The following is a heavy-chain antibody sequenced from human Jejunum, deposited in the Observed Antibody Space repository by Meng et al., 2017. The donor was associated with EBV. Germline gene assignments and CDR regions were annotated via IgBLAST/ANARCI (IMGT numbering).Heavy chain of an antibody. CDR1: GGSFSDYY. J-gene: IGHJ5*02. V-gene: IGHV4-34*01. D-gene: IGHD3-10*01. CDR2: INHGGGA. CDR3: ARLGGYASGTYYPIDP. Sequence: QVQLLQWGAGLLTPSETLSLTCAVYGGSFSDYYWTWIRQPPGKGLEWIGEINHGGGAIYNPSLKSRVTISVDTSKNQFSLKLSSVTAADTAVYYCARLGGYASGTYYPIDPWGQGTLVTVSS.